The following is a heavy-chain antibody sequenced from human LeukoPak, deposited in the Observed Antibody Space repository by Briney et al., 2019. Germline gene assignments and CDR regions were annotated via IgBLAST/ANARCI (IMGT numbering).Heavy chain of an antibody. V-gene: IGHV3-15*05. CDR1: GGSISSYY. D-gene: IGHD4-17*01. J-gene: IGHJ4*02. CDR3: CFGDYGDF. Sequence: ETLSLTCTVSGGSISSYYWSWIRQPPGKGLEWIGRIKNKHEGGTTHYAPPVKGRFTISRDDSRNTLYLQMNNMNTEDTAVYYCCFGDYGDFWGQGTLVTVSS. CDR2: IKNKHEGGTT.